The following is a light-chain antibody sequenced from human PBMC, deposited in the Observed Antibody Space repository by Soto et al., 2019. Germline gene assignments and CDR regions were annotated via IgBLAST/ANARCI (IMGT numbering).Light chain of an antibody. J-gene: IGKJ4*01. Sequence: EIVLTQSPATLSLSPGERATLSCRASQSVSSYLAWYQQKPGQAPRLLIYDASNRATCIPARFSGSWSGTDFTFTIKRPGPGDFAVYYCQQRSNWPPTTFGGGTKVEIK. CDR3: QQRSNWPPTT. V-gene: IGKV3-11*01. CDR1: QSVSSY. CDR2: DAS.